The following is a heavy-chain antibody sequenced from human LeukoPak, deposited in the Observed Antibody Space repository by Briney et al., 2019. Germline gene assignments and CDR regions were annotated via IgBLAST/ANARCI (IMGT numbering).Heavy chain of an antibody. CDR3: ARRQDDSPLGY. V-gene: IGHV3-53*01. CDR1: GFSVSTNY. J-gene: IGHJ4*02. Sequence: GGSLRLSCAASGFSVSTNYMSWVRQAPGKGLEWVSVIYSSGSTDYADSVKGRFTISRDTSENTAYLQMNSLRADDTAVYYCARRQDDSPLGYWGQGTLVTVSS. D-gene: IGHD3-9*01. CDR2: IYSSGST.